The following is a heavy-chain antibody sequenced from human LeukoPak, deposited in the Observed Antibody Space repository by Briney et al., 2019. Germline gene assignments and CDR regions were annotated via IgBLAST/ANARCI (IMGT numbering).Heavy chain of an antibody. CDR2: ISSGGTYE. CDR1: GFTFSNYA. Sequence: GKSLRFSCAASGFTFSNYAMHWVRQAPGKGLEWVSLISSGGTYEYYADSVKGRFTISRDNSKNSLYLQLNRLRAKDTAVYYCARHSTYYYNSGSSVTHYFNNWGQGTLVTVPS. J-gene: IGHJ4*02. CDR3: ARHSTYYYNSGSSVTHYFNN. V-gene: IGHV3-30*01. D-gene: IGHD3-10*01.